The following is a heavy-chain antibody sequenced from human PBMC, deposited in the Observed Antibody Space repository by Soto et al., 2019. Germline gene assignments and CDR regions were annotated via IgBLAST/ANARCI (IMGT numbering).Heavy chain of an antibody. CDR1: GYTFTSYA. J-gene: IGHJ6*02. Sequence: ASVKVSCKASGYTFTSYAMHWVRQAPGQRLEWMGWINAGNGNTKYSQKFQGRVTITRDTSASTAYMELSSLRSEDTVVYYCARIGLKQQLARYGMDVWGQGTTVTVSS. D-gene: IGHD6-13*01. V-gene: IGHV1-3*01. CDR3: ARIGLKQQLARYGMDV. CDR2: INAGNGNT.